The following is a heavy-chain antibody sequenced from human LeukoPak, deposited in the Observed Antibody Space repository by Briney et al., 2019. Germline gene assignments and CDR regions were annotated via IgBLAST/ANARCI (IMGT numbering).Heavy chain of an antibody. CDR1: GGTFSSYA. V-gene: IGHV1-69*04. CDR2: IIPILGIA. Sequence: SVKVSCKASGGTFSSYAISWVRKAPGQGLEWMGRIIPILGIANYAQKFQGRVTITADKSTSTAYMELSSLRSEDTAVYYCARDQASSGLLFDYWGQGTLVTVSS. J-gene: IGHJ4*02. CDR3: ARDQASSGLLFDY. D-gene: IGHD3-22*01.